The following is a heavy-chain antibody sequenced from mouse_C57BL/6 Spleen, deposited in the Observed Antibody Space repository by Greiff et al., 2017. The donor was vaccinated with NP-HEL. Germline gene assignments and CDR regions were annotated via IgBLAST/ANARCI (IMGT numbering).Heavy chain of an antibody. CDR1: GYTFTSYW. CDR3: AVHLLRTHYAMDY. V-gene: IGHV1-55*01. D-gene: IGHD1-1*01. J-gene: IGHJ4*01. Sequence: QVQLQQPGAELVKPGASVKMSCKASGYTFTSYWITWVKQRPGQGLEWIGDIYPGSGSTNYNEKFKSKATLTVDTSSSTAYMQLSSLTSEDSAVYYCAVHLLRTHYAMDYWGQGTSVTVSS. CDR2: IYPGSGST.